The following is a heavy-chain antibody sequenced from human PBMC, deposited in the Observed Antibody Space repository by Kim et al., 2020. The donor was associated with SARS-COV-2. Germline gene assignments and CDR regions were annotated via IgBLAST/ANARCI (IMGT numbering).Heavy chain of an antibody. J-gene: IGHJ6*02. D-gene: IGHD5-18*01. CDR3: ARSSGYSYYYGMDV. V-gene: IGHV4-34*01. Sequence: PSLKSRVTISVDTSKNQFSLKLSSVTAADTAVYYCARSSGYSYYYGMDVWGQGTTVTVSS.